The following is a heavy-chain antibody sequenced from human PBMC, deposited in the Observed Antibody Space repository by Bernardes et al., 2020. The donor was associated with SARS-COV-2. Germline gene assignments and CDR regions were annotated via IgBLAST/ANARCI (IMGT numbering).Heavy chain of an antibody. V-gene: IGHV1-24*01. CDR2: FDPEDGET. CDR3: ATAPKYSSGWLTNWFDP. J-gene: IGHJ5*02. CDR1: GYTLTELS. D-gene: IGHD6-19*01. Sequence: ASVKVSCKVSGYTLTELSMHWVRQAPGKGLEWMGGFDPEDGETIYAQKFQGRVTMTEDTSTDTAYMELSSLRSEDTAVYYCATAPKYSSGWLTNWFDPWGQGTLVTVSS.